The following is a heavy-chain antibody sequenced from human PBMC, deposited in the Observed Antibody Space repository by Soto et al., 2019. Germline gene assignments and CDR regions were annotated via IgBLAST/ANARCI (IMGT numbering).Heavy chain of an antibody. J-gene: IGHJ2*01. CDR2: IYYSGST. CDR1: GGSISSYY. V-gene: IGHV4-59*01. CDR3: AREEMGYSYELAVPGSLHL. Sequence: SETLSLTCTVSGGSISSYYWSWIRQPPGKGLEWIGYIYYSGSTNYNPSLKSRVTISVDTSKNQFSLKLSSVTAADTAVYYCAREEMGYSYELAVPGSLHLWGRGTIVTVYS. D-gene: IGHD5-18*01.